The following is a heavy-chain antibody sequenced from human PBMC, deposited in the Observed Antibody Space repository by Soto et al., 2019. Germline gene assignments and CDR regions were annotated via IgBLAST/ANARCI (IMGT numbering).Heavy chain of an antibody. CDR3: ARGLGEQLVSYYFDY. V-gene: IGHV4-30-4*01. Sequence: PSETLSLTCTVSGGSISSGDYYWSWIRQPPGKGLEWIGYIYYSGSTYYNPSLKSRVTISVDTSKNQFSLKLSSVTAADTAVYYCARGLGEQLVSYYFDYWGQGTLVTVSS. CDR1: GGSISSGDYY. D-gene: IGHD6-6*01. CDR2: IYYSGST. J-gene: IGHJ4*02.